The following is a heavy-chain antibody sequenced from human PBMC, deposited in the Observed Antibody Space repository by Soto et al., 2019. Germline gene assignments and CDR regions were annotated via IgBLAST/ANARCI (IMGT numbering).Heavy chain of an antibody. Sequence: LRGSLRLSCAASRFTFSTYEMNWVRQAPGKGLEWVSCISTSGSTVYYADSVKGRFTIPRDNPRNSLYLQMNSLRDEDTALYYCVRYCSTTLCNGVATRTFDYWGQGTLVTVS. D-gene: IGHD2-2*01. J-gene: IGHJ4*02. CDR3: VRYCSTTLCNGVATRTFDY. CDR2: ISTSGSTV. CDR1: RFTFSTYE. V-gene: IGHV3-48*03.